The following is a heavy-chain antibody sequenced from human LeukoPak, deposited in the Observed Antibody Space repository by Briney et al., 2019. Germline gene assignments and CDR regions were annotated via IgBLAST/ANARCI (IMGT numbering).Heavy chain of an antibody. D-gene: IGHD3-22*01. CDR3: ARGVLAGYDSSGYRFYNRFDP. Sequence: ASVKVSCKASGYTFIDYYMHWVRQAPGQGLERMGWINPNSGGTNYQGRVTMTRDTSISTAYMELSRLTSDDTAVYYCARGVLAGYDSSGYRFYNRFDPWGQGTLVTVSS. CDR1: GYTFIDYY. V-gene: IGHV1-2*02. CDR2: INPNSGGT. J-gene: IGHJ5*02.